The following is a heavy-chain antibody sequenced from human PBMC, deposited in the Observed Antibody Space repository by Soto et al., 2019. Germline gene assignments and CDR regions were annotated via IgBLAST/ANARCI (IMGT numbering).Heavy chain of an antibody. CDR2: VYYSGST. J-gene: IGHJ5*02. D-gene: IGHD2-21*01. CDR1: GGSISSGGYY. CDR3: ARLGAIARPFGLNWFDP. Sequence: QVQLQESGPGLVKPSQTLSLTCTVSGGSISSGGYYWSWIRQQPGKGLEWVANVYYSGSTYYNPTLKSHVIISVDTSNNQSSLKLTSLTAADTAVYYCARLGAIARPFGLNWFDPWGQGTLVTVSS. V-gene: IGHV4-31*01.